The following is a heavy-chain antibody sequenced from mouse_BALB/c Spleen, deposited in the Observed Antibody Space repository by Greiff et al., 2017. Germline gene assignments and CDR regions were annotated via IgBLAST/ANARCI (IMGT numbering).Heavy chain of an antibody. V-gene: IGHV3-6*02. CDR3: AKYGNYFDY. J-gene: IGHJ2*01. Sequence: EVKLQESGPGLVKPSQSLSLTCSVTGYSITSGYYWNWIRQFPGNKLEWMGYISYDGSNNYNPSLKNRISITRDTSKNQFFLKLNSVTTEDTATYYCAKYGNYFDYWGQGTTLTVSS. D-gene: IGHD2-10*02. CDR1: GYSITSGYY. CDR2: ISYDGSN.